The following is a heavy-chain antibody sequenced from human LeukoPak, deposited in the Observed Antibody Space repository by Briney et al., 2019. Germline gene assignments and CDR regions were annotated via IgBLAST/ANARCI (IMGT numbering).Heavy chain of an antibody. CDR2: IYRSGSA. D-gene: IGHD2-21*02. V-gene: IGHV4-30-2*01. CDR1: GGSISGVGYS. J-gene: IGHJ4*02. CDR3: ARGDGYSFDY. Sequence: ASQTLSLTCALPGGSISGVGYSRSWIRQPPRKGLGWIGYIYRSGSAYYNPSLESRVTISIDSSKNQFSLKLTSVTAADTAVYYCARGDGYSFDYWGQGTLVTVSS.